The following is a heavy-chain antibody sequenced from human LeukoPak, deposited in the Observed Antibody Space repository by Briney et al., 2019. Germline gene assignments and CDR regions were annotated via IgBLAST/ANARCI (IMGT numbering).Heavy chain of an antibody. Sequence: PGGSLRLSCAASGFTFSSCGFNWVRQAPGKGLEWVSSIGPTGTDRYCADSVRGRFTISRDNAKNSMYLQMDSLRDEDTAVYYCATETIGRHYDYWGQGTLLTVSS. D-gene: IGHD1-14*01. CDR1: GFTFSSCG. V-gene: IGHV3-21*01. CDR3: ATETIGRHYDY. J-gene: IGHJ4*02. CDR2: IGPTGTDR.